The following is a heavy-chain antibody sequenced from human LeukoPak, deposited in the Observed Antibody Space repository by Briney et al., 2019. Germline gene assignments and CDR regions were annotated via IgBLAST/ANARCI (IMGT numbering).Heavy chain of an antibody. J-gene: IGHJ1*01. CDR3: ARHGPSHYYDSSGSDYGYFQH. D-gene: IGHD3-22*01. Sequence: GESLKISCKGSGYSFTSYWIGWVRQMPGKGLEWMGIIYPGDSDTRYSPSFQGQVTISADKSISTAYLQWSSLKASDTAMYYCARHGPSHYYDSSGSDYGYFQHWGQGTLVTVSS. V-gene: IGHV5-51*01. CDR2: IYPGDSDT. CDR1: GYSFTSYW.